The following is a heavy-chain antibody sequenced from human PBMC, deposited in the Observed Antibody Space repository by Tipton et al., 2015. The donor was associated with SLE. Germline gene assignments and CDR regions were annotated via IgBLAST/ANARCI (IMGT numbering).Heavy chain of an antibody. V-gene: IGHV4-39*07. CDR1: GGSISSGSYY. Sequence: TLPLTCTVSGGSISSGSYYWSWIRQPPGKGLEWIGEINHSGSTNYNPSLKSRVTISVDTSKNQFSLKLSSVTAADTAVYYCARGGVDYGGAYFDYWGQGTLVTVSS. CDR2: INHSGST. CDR3: ARGGVDYGGAYFDY. J-gene: IGHJ4*02. D-gene: IGHD4-23*01.